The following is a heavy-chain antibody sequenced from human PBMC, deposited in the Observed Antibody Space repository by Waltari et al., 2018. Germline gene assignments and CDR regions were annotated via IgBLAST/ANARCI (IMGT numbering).Heavy chain of an antibody. V-gene: IGHV6-1*01. D-gene: IGHD2-21*01. CDR3: ARDKGSFYSTDAFDI. Sequence: QVQLPQSGPGLVNPSPPLHLLCALSRDSVSLHSAAWPCLRQSPSRGLEWLGRTDYRSKWYNDYAVSVKSRITINPDTSKNQFSLQLNSVTPEDTAVYYCARDKGSFYSTDAFDIWGQGTMVTVSS. CDR1: RDSVSLHSAA. CDR2: TDYRSKWYN. J-gene: IGHJ3*02.